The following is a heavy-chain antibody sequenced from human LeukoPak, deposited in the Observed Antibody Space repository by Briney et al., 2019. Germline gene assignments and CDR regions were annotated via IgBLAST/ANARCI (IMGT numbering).Heavy chain of an antibody. D-gene: IGHD6-13*01. J-gene: IGHJ4*02. CDR2: ISSSGSTI. Sequence: GGSLRLSCAASGFTFSSYSMNWVRQAPGKGLEWVSYISSSGSTIYYADSVKGRFTISRDNAKNSLYLQMNSLRAEDTAVYYCARGIAAAALFDYWGQGTLVAVSS. CDR1: GFTFSSYS. CDR3: ARGIAAAALFDY. V-gene: IGHV3-48*04.